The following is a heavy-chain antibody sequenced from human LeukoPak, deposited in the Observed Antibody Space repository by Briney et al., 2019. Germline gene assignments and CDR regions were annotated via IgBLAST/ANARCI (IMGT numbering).Heavy chain of an antibody. Sequence: GRSLRLSCAASGFTFSSYAMHWVRQAPGKGLEWGAVISYDGSNKYYADSVKGRFTISRDNYKNTLYLQMNSLRAEDTAVYYCARDGAIYGSGSYSFYFDYWGQGTLVTVSS. CDR1: GFTFSSYA. J-gene: IGHJ4*02. D-gene: IGHD3-10*01. CDR2: ISYDGSNK. CDR3: ARDGAIYGSGSYSFYFDY. V-gene: IGHV3-30*04.